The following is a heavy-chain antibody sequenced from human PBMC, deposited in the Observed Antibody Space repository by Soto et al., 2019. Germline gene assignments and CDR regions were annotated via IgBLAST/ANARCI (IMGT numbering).Heavy chain of an antibody. CDR3: ALTEGSGTNYPTTFDS. CDR1: GFIFSNYW. J-gene: IGHJ4*02. V-gene: IGHV3-7*01. CDR2: IKQGGNEK. Sequence: GGSLRLSCAASGFIFSNYWVSWVRQAPGKGLEWVANIKQGGNEKYGVDSVKGRFTISRDNPKNLLYLQMSSLRADDTSVYYCALTEGSGTNYPTTFDSWGQGTLVTVSS. D-gene: IGHD3-10*01.